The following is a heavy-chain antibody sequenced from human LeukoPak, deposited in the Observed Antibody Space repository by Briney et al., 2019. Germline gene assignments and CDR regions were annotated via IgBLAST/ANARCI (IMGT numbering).Heavy chain of an antibody. Sequence: GGSLRLSCAASGFTFSNYAMSWVRQAPGEGLEWVSDISGSGGITYYADSVKGRFTISRDNSKNTLYLQMNSLRAEDTAVYYCARDRVAILDYWGQGTLVTVSS. CDR2: ISGSGGIT. D-gene: IGHD3-10*01. CDR3: ARDRVAILDY. J-gene: IGHJ4*02. V-gene: IGHV3-23*01. CDR1: GFTFSNYA.